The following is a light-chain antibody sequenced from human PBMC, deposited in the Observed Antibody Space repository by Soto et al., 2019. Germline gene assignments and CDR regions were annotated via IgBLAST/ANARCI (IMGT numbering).Light chain of an antibody. CDR1: SSNIGAGYD. V-gene: IGLV1-40*01. J-gene: IGLJ3*02. CDR3: QSYDISLSGSV. Sequence: QSVLTQPPSVSGAPGQRVTISCTGSSSNIGAGYDVHWYRQLPGTAPKLLIYGNSNRPSGVPDRFSGSKSGTSASLAITGLQAEDEADYYCQSYDISLSGSVFGGGTQLTVL. CDR2: GNS.